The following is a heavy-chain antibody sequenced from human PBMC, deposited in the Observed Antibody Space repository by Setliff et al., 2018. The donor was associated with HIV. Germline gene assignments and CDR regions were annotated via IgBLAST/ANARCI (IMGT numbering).Heavy chain of an antibody. D-gene: IGHD4-17*01. Sequence: SETLSLTCAVYRGSFSHYYWTWIRQSPGKGLEWIAEINQERTTFYNPSLTSRVTISIDTSKNQFSLKLRSVTAADTAVYYCARHDYGDNNWLDPWGQGTLVTVSS. J-gene: IGHJ5*02. CDR2: INQERTT. CDR1: RGSFSHYY. V-gene: IGHV4-34*01. CDR3: ARHDYGDNNWLDP.